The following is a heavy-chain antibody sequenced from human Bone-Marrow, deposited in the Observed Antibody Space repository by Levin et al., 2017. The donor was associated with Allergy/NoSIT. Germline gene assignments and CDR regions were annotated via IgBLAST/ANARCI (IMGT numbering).Heavy chain of an antibody. CDR3: ARETGGSGWYTVDY. J-gene: IGHJ4*02. Sequence: PGGSLRLSCAASAFTFNSYAMAWVRQAPGKGPQWVSTIRPTGGRTYYADSVEGRFTISRDNSKNTVYPQMNSLRAEDTAKYYCARETGGSGWYTVDYWGRGTFVTVSS. V-gene: IGHV3-23*01. CDR1: AFTFNSYA. D-gene: IGHD6-13*01. CDR2: IRPTGGRT.